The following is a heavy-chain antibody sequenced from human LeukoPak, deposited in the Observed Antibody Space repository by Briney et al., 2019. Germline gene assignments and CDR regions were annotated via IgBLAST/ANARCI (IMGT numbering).Heavy chain of an antibody. CDR1: GGSISDYY. D-gene: IGHD3-22*01. Sequence: AETLSLTCTVSGGSISDYYWSWIRQPAGKGLEWIGYIYYSGSTNYNPSLKSRVTISVDTSKNQFSLKLSSVTAADTAVYYCASGVYYYDSSGYYYMVNWGQGTLVTVSS. J-gene: IGHJ4*02. CDR2: IYYSGST. CDR3: ASGVYYYDSSGYYYMVN. V-gene: IGHV4-59*08.